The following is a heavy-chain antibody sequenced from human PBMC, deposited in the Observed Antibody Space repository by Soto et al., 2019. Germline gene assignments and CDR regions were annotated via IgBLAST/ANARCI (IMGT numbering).Heavy chain of an antibody. V-gene: IGHV3-53*01. CDR1: GFTVSSNY. CDR2: IYSGGST. CDR3: ARDTTRSAGSYHYYYYGMDV. J-gene: IGHJ6*02. Sequence: GGSLRLSCAASGFTVSSNYMSWVRQAPGKGLEWVSVIYSGGSTYYADSVKGRFTISRDNSKNTLYLQMNSLRAEDTAVYYCARDTTRSAGSYHYYYYGMDVWGQGTTVTVSS. D-gene: IGHD6-13*01.